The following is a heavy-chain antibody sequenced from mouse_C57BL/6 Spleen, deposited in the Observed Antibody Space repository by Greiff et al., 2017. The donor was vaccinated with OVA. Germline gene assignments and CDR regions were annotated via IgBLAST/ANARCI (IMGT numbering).Heavy chain of an antibody. Sequence: QVQLQQSGAELVRPGASVKLSCKASGYTFTDYYINWVKQRPGQGLEWIARIYPGSGNTYYNEKFKGKATLTAEKSSSTAYMQLSSLTSEDSAVYFCARGNWDEEGYFDVWGTGTTVTVSS. CDR2: IYPGSGNT. CDR1: GYTFTDYY. CDR3: ARGNWDEEGYFDV. D-gene: IGHD4-1*01. V-gene: IGHV1-76*01. J-gene: IGHJ1*03.